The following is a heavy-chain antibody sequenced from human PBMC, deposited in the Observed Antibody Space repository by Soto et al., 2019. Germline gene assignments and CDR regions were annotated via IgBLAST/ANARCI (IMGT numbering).Heavy chain of an antibody. V-gene: IGHV3-13*05. CDR2: ISAAGDQ. CDR3: ARTDRDLYGLDV. J-gene: IGHJ6*02. CDR1: GFTFRNYD. Sequence: EVQMVEPAGGLLQPGGSLILPCEASGFTFRNYDMHWVRQGRGKGLEWVSGISAAGDQDYEDSVESRFTSSRENAQNSFFLQMNNLRVGDTAVYYCARTDRDLYGLDVLGLGTTVIVSS.